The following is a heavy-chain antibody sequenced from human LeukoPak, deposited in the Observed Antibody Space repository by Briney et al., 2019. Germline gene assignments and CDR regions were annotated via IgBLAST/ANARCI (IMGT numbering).Heavy chain of an antibody. D-gene: IGHD4-17*01. CDR3: ARTKPTVTTEY. J-gene: IGHJ4*02. CDR1: GGSFSGYY. CDR2: INHSGST. V-gene: IGHV4-34*01. Sequence: SETLSLTCAVYGGSFSGYYWSWIRQPPGKGLEWIGEINHSGSTTYNPSLKTRVTISVHTSKHQFSLKLSSVTAAETAVYYCARTKPTVTTEYWGQGTLVTVSS.